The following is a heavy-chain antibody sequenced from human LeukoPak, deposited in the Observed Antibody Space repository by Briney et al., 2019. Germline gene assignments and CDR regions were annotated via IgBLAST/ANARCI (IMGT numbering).Heavy chain of an antibody. CDR1: GGSFSGYY. J-gene: IGHJ4*02. CDR3: ARLVGATLNFDY. CDR2: INHSGST. V-gene: IGHV4-34*01. Sequence: SETLSLTCAVYGGSFSGYYWSWIRQPPGKGLEWIGEINHSGSTNYNPSLKSRVTISVDTSKNQFSLKLSSVTAADTAVYYCARLVGATLNFDYWGQGTLVTVSS. D-gene: IGHD1-26*01.